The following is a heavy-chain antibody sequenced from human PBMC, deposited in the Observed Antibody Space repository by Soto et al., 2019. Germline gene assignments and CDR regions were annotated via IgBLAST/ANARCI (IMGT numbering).Heavy chain of an antibody. J-gene: IGHJ6*02. CDR3: ARGGAARPYYYYGMDV. CDR1: GGTFSSYA. D-gene: IGHD6-6*01. CDR2: IIPIFGTA. Sequence: SVKVSCKASGGTFSSYAISWVRQAPGQGLEWMGGIIPIFGTANYAQKVQGRVTITADESTSTAYMELSSLRSEDTAVYYCARGGAARPYYYYGMDVWGQGTTVTAP. V-gene: IGHV1-69*13.